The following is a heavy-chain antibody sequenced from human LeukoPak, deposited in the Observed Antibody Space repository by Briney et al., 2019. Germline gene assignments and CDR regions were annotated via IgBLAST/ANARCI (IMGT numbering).Heavy chain of an antibody. J-gene: IGHJ5*02. D-gene: IGHD3-10*01. CDR3: ARHSSGGAGWFDP. V-gene: IGHV4-39*01. CDR2: MSYSGHT. CDR1: AGSISSSNYY. Sequence: SETLSLTCTVSAGSISSSNYYWSWIRQPPGKGLKLIGSMSYSGHTYYNPSLKSRVTISVDTSKNQFSLKLSSVTAADTAVYYCARHSSGGAGWFDPWGQGTLVTVSS.